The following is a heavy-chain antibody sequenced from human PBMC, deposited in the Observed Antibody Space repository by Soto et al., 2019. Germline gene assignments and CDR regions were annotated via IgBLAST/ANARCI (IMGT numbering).Heavy chain of an antibody. Sequence: GASVKVSCKASGVAFTSTAVQWVRQARGQRLEWIGWIVVGSGNTNYAQKFQGRVTMTRNTSISTAYMELSSLRSEDTAVYYCARQKVDASDYWGQGTLVTVSS. D-gene: IGHD2-15*01. CDR2: IVVGSGNT. J-gene: IGHJ4*02. V-gene: IGHV1-58*01. CDR1: GVAFTSTA. CDR3: ARQKVDASDY.